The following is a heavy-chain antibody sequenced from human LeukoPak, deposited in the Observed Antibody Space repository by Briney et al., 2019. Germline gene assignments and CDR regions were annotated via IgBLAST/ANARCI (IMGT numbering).Heavy chain of an antibody. CDR2: IYWDDDK. Sequence: WIRQPPGKALECLALIYWDDDKRYSPSLESRLTITKDTSKNQVALTVNNMDPVDTATYYCAHSPQYDSNHFYSFDYWGPGTLVTVSS. D-gene: IGHD3-22*01. CDR3: AHSPQYDSNHFYSFDY. J-gene: IGHJ4*02. V-gene: IGHV2-5*02.